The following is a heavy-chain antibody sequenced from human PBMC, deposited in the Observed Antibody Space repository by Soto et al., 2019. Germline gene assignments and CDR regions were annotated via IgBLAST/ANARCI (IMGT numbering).Heavy chain of an antibody. Sequence: SETLSLTCTVSGDSINTYTWTWIRQPPGKGLEWIGYIFSSGSTNYNPSLQSRLTMSVDTSKNLFSLKLNSVTAADTAVYYCARGDQELDYWGQGTLVTVPS. J-gene: IGHJ4*02. D-gene: IGHD1-26*01. CDR3: ARGDQELDY. V-gene: IGHV4-59*01. CDR1: GDSINTYT. CDR2: IFSSGST.